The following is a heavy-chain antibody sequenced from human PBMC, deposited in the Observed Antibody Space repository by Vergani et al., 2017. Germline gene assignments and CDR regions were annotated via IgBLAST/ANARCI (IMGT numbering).Heavy chain of an antibody. D-gene: IGHD3-9*01. CDR2: IYWNDDK. V-gene: IGHV2-5*01. CDR1: GFSLSTSGVG. CDR3: AXTFDWLFDRYYFDY. J-gene: IGHJ4*02. Sequence: QITLKESGPTLVKPTQTLTLTCTFSGFSLSTSGVGVGWIRQPPGKALEWLALIYWNDDKRYSPSLKSRLTITKDTSKNQVVLTMTNMDPVDTATYYCAXTFDWLFDRYYFDYWGQGTLVTVSS.